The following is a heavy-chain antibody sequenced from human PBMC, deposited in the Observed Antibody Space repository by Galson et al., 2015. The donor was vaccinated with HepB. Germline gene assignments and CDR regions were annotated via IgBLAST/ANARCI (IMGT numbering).Heavy chain of an antibody. CDR2: IYTDGKT. V-gene: IGHV3-53*01. CDR1: GFTVSSNY. Sequence: SLRLSCAASGFTVSSNYMTWVRQAPEKGLEWVSVIYTDGKTFDADPVKGRFTISRDNLKNTVYLQMNRLRVEDTAVYYCARERCGESATFVALDIWGQGTTVTVSS. D-gene: IGHD3-10*01. CDR3: ARERCGESATFVALDI. J-gene: IGHJ3*02.